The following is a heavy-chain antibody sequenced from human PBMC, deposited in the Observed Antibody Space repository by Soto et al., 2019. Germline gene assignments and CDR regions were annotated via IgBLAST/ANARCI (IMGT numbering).Heavy chain of an antibody. J-gene: IGHJ6*02. CDR2: ISYDGSNK. D-gene: IGHD2-2*01. V-gene: IGHV3-30*18. CDR3: AKGVVVVPAAPRYYYYGMDV. CDR1: GFTFSSYG. Sequence: GGSLRLSCAASGFTFSSYGMHWVRQAPGKGLEWVAVISYDGSNKYYADSAKGRFTISRDNSKNTLYLQMNSLRAEDTAVYYCAKGVVVVPAAPRYYYYGMDVWGQGTTVTVSS.